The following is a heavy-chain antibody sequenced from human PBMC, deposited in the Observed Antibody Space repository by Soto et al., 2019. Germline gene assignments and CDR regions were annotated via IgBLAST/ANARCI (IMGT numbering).Heavy chain of an antibody. CDR1: GGSISSSSYY. CDR3: ARLVDCSSTSCYAYDYFDY. V-gene: IGHV4-39*01. Sequence: QLQLQESGPGLVKPSETLSLTCTVSGGSISSSSYYWGWIRQPPGKGLEWIGSIYYSGSTYYNPSLKSRVTISVDTSKNQFSLKLSSVTAADTAVYYCARLVDCSSTSCYAYDYFDYWGQGTLVTVSS. CDR2: IYYSGST. D-gene: IGHD2-2*01. J-gene: IGHJ4*02.